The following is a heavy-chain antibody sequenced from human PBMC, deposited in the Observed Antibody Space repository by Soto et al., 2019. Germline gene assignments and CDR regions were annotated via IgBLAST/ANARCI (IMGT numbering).Heavy chain of an antibody. J-gene: IGHJ4*02. V-gene: IGHV1-46*03. CDR2: INPFDGSR. Sequence: QVQLVQSGAEVKKPGASVKVSCKASGYIFTSYYIHWVRQAPGQALEWMGWINPFDGSRMFAQSFQGSGTMTRDTSTSTVYMEVSSLRSEDTAVYYCSRMDLGGTSPFDHWGQGTLVTVSS. CDR3: SRMDLGGTSPFDH. D-gene: IGHD1-7*01. CDR1: GYIFTSYY.